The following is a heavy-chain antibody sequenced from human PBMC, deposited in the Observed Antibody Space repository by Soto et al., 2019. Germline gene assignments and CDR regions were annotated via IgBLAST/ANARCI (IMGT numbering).Heavy chain of an antibody. CDR3: ARGRRDY. CDR1: GFTFSTYS. CDR2: IAEDGTVK. Sequence: EVQLVQSGGGLVQPGESLRLSCKASGFTFSTYSMTWVRQAPGKGLEWVAAIAEDGTVKYYVDSVKGRFTISRDNAKTSVFLQMNSLRVEDTALYYCARGRRDYWGQGTLVTVSS. V-gene: IGHV3-7*03. J-gene: IGHJ4*02.